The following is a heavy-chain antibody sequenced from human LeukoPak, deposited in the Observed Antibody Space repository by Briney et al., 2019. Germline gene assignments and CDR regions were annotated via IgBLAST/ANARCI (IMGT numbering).Heavy chain of an antibody. CDR3: ASDLLLWFGEPGDDAFDI. CDR2: ISYDGSNK. D-gene: IGHD3-10*01. Sequence: PGGSLRLSCAASGFTFSSYGMHWVRQAPGKGLEWVAVISYDGSNKYYADSVKGRFTTSRDNSKNTLYLQMNSLRAEDTAVYYCASDLLLWFGEPGDDAFDIWGQGTMVTVSS. J-gene: IGHJ3*02. V-gene: IGHV3-30*03. CDR1: GFTFSSYG.